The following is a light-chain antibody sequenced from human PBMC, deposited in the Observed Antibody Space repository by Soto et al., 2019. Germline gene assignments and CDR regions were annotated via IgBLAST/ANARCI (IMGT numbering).Light chain of an antibody. CDR2: MAS. Sequence: DILMTQSPSTLSASVGDRVTITCRASQSISSWLAWYQQKPGKAPKLLLYMASSLESGVPSRFSGSGSGTDFTLTIISLQPDEFATYYCQQYNSYSRTFGQGTKLAIK. J-gene: IGKJ2*01. CDR1: QSISSW. CDR3: QQYNSYSRT. V-gene: IGKV1-5*03.